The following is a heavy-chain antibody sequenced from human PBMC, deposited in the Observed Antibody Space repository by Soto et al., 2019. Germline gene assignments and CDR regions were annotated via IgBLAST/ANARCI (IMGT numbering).Heavy chain of an antibody. Sequence: QVQLVQSGAEVKKPGSSVKVSCKASGGTFSSYAISWVRQAPGQGLEWMGGIIPIFGTANYAQKFQGRVTITADEXTXXAYMELSSLRSEDTAVYYCASRYGGSDRDSYGMDVWGQGTTVTVSS. J-gene: IGHJ6*02. D-gene: IGHD5-12*01. V-gene: IGHV1-69*12. CDR1: GGTFSSYA. CDR3: ASRYGGSDRDSYGMDV. CDR2: IIPIFGTA.